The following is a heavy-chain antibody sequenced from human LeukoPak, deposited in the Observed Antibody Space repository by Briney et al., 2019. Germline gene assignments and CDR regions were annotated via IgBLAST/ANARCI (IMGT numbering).Heavy chain of an antibody. D-gene: IGHD4-17*01. CDR1: GFTFSSYS. V-gene: IGHV3-21*04. CDR2: ISSSSSYI. Sequence: GGSLRLSCAASGFTFSSYSMNWVRQAPGKGLEWVSSISSSSSYIYYADSVKGRFTISRDNAKNSLYLQMNSLRAEDTAVYYCARGEGTVTTLPSWFDPWGQGTLVTVSS. CDR3: ARGEGTVTTLPSWFDP. J-gene: IGHJ5*02.